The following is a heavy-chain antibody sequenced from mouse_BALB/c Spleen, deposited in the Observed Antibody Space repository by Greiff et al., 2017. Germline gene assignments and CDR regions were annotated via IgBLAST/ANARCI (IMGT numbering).Heavy chain of an antibody. Sequence: DVKLVESGGGLVKPGGSLKLSCAASGFTFSSYTMSWVRQTPEKRLEWVATISSGGSYTYYPDSVKGRFTISRDNAKNTLYLQMSSLKSEDTAMYYCTREGDGNYYFDYWGQGTTLTVSS. CDR2: ISSGGSYT. J-gene: IGHJ2*01. V-gene: IGHV5-6-4*01. CDR1: GFTFSSYT. D-gene: IGHD2-1*01. CDR3: TREGDGNYYFDY.